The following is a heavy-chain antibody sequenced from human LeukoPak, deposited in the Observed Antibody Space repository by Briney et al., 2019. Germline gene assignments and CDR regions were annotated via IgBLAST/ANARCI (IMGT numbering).Heavy chain of an antibody. CDR1: GFTFSSCG. CDR2: ISYDGSNK. Sequence: GRSLRLSCAASGFTFSSCGMHWVRQAPGKGLEWVAVISYDGSNKYYADSVKGRFTISRDNSKNTLYLQMNSLRAEDTAVYYCAKDLRQWLVLGNYYYGMDVWGKGTTVTVSS. CDR3: AKDLRQWLVLGNYYYGMDV. V-gene: IGHV3-30*18. D-gene: IGHD6-19*01. J-gene: IGHJ6*04.